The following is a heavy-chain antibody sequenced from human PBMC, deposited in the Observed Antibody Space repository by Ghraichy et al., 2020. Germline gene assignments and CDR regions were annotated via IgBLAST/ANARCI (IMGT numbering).Heavy chain of an antibody. CDR1: GFTFSRYG. J-gene: IGHJ6*02. CDR3: AKERESSGYYSFRGDYYGMDV. CDR2: TSFEGSSK. Sequence: GGSLRLSCAVSGFTFSRYGMHWVRQAPGKGLEWVAVTSFEGSSKNFADSVQGRFTISRDNSKNTLYLQMNSLRAEDTAVYYCAKERESSGYYSFRGDYYGMDVWGQGTTVTVSS. D-gene: IGHD3-22*01. V-gene: IGHV3-30*18.